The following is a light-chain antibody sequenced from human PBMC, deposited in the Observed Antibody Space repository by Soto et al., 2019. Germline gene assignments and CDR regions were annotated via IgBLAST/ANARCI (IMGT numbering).Light chain of an antibody. J-gene: IGKJ1*01. Sequence: EIVLTQSPGTLSLSPGERATLSCRASQSVSNSYLSWYQQKPGQAPRLLIYGSSSRATGIPDRFSGSGAGTDFTLTISRLEPEDFAVYYCQQYDSSPTTFGQRTKVEIK. CDR1: QSVSNSY. CDR3: QQYDSSPTT. CDR2: GSS. V-gene: IGKV3-20*01.